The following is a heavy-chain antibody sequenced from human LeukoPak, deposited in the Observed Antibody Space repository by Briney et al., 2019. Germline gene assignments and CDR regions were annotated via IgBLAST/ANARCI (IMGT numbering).Heavy chain of an antibody. V-gene: IGHV3-21*01. D-gene: IGHD2-8*01. Sequence: GGSLGLSCAASGFTFSSYSMNWVRQAPGKGLEWVSSISSSSSYIYYADSVKGRFTISRDNAKNSLYLQMNSLRAEDTAVYYCARDYAKEGYMDVWGKGTTVTVSS. CDR3: ARDYAKEGYMDV. CDR2: ISSSSSYI. J-gene: IGHJ6*03. CDR1: GFTFSSYS.